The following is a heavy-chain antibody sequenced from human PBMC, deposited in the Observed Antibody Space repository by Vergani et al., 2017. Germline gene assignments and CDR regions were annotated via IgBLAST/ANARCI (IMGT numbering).Heavy chain of an antibody. CDR3: AKGYCSGGSCPGGGHYFDY. Sequence: EVQLVESGGGLVQPGRSLRLSCAASGFTFDDYAMHWVRQAPGKGLEWVSGISWNSGSIGYADSVKGRFTISRDNSKNSLYLQMNSLRTEDTALYYCAKGYCSGGSCPGGGHYFDYWGQGTLVTVSS. J-gene: IGHJ4*02. CDR2: ISWNSGSI. D-gene: IGHD2-15*01. CDR1: GFTFDDYA. V-gene: IGHV3-9*01.